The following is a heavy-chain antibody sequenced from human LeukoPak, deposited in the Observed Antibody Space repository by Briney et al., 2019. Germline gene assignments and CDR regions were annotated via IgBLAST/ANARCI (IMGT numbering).Heavy chain of an antibody. CDR2: INTDYSST. V-gene: IGHV3-74*01. CDR3: ARAGSGWDAYSDY. Sequence: PGGSLRLSCAASGFTFSNYWMHWVRQAPGKGLVWVSRINTDYSSTSYADSVKGRFAISRDNAENTLFLQMHSLRVEDTAVYYCARAGSGWDAYSDYWGQGILVIVSS. J-gene: IGHJ4*02. CDR1: GFTFSNYW. D-gene: IGHD6-19*01.